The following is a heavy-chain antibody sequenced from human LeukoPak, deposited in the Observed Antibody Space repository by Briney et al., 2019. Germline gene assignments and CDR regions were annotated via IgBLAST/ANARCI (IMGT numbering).Heavy chain of an antibody. Sequence: PGGSLRLSCAASGFSFSSFKMTWVRQAPGKGLEWVSTISGGGGSTYHADSVKGRFTISRDNSKKTVFLQMNSLRAEDTAVYYCAKGDNSLRLDYWGQGTLVTVSS. CDR1: GFSFSSFK. CDR2: ISGGGGST. CDR3: AKGDNSLRLDY. V-gene: IGHV3-23*01. D-gene: IGHD1-14*01. J-gene: IGHJ4*02.